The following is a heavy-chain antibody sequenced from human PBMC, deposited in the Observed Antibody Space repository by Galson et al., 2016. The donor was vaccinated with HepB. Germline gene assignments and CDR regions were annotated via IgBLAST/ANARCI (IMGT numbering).Heavy chain of an antibody. CDR3: ARGWYSNSSPCFDY. CDR2: ISSGSSTI. V-gene: IGHV3-48*02. D-gene: IGHD6-6*01. J-gene: IGHJ4*02. CDR1: GFTFSTYS. Sequence: SLRLSCAASGFTFSTYSMNWVRQAPGEGLEWVSYISSGSSTIYYADSVKGRFTTSRDNAKNSLYLQMNSLRDEDTAVYYCARGWYSNSSPCFDYWGQGTLVTVSS.